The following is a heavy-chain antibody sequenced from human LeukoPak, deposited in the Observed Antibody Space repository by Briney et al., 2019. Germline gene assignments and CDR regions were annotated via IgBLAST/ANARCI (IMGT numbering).Heavy chain of an antibody. D-gene: IGHD2-2*01. CDR3: ANFLGCSSTSCYRACDY. CDR1: GFTFSSYG. V-gene: IGHV3-30*02. CDR2: IRYDGSNK. Sequence: GGSLRLSCAASGFTFSSYGMHWVRQAPGKGLEWVAFIRYDGSNKYYADSVKGRFTISRDNSKNTLYLQMNSLRAEDTAVYYCANFLGCSSTSCYRACDYWGQGTLVTVSS. J-gene: IGHJ4*02.